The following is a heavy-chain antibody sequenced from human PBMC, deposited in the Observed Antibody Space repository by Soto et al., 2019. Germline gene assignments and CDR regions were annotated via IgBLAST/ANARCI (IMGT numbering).Heavy chain of an antibody. J-gene: IGHJ4*02. D-gene: IGHD2-21*01. CDR2: IWYDGSNK. CDR3: ARAEPNNLVAY. V-gene: IGHV3-33*01. Sequence: QVQLVESGGGVVQPGRSLRLSCAASGFTFSSYGMHWVRQAPGKGLEWVAVIWYDGSNKYYADSVKGRFTISRDNSKNTLYLQMNSLRAEDTAVYYCARAEPNNLVAYWGQGTLVTVSS. CDR1: GFTFSSYG.